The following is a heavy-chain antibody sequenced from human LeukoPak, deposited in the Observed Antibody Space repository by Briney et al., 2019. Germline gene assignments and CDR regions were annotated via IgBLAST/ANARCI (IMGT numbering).Heavy chain of an antibody. Sequence: ASVKVSCKASGYTFSNYGISWVRQAPGQGLEWMGWINPNSGGTNYAQKFQGRVTMTRDTSISTAYMELSRLRSDDTAVYYCARVRNWDDAFDIRGQGTMVTVSS. CDR3: ARVRNWDDAFDI. CDR2: INPNSGGT. CDR1: GYTFSNYG. V-gene: IGHV1-2*02. D-gene: IGHD7-27*01. J-gene: IGHJ3*02.